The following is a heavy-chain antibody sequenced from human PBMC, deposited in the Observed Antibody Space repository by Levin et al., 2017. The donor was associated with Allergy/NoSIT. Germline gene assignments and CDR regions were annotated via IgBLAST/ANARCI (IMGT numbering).Heavy chain of an antibody. Sequence: KISCKASGGTFSSYAISWVRQAPGQGLEWMGGIIPIFGTANYAQKFQGRVTITADESTSTAYMELSSLRSEDTAVYYCALDYSNSFYYGMDVWGQGTTVTVSS. V-gene: IGHV1-69*01. CDR2: IIPIFGTA. CDR1: GGTFSSYA. CDR3: ALDYSNSFYYGMDV. J-gene: IGHJ6*02. D-gene: IGHD4-11*01.